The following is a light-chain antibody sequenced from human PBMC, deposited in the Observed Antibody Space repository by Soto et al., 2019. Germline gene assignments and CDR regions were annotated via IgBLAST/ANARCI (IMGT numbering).Light chain of an antibody. V-gene: IGKV3-15*01. CDR1: QAISSN. CDR2: GAS. CDR3: QHYNNLLGT. J-gene: IGKJ4*01. Sequence: EIVMTQSPATLSVSRGERATLSCRANQAISSNLAWYQQKPGQAPRLLIYGASTRATGIPDRFSGSGSGTEFTLTISSLQSEDFAVYYCQHYNNLLGTCGGWTKVEIK.